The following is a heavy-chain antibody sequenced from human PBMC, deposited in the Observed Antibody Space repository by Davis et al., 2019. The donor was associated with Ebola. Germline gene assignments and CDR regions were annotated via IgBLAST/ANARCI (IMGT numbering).Heavy chain of an antibody. CDR3: ASGSGSSDY. V-gene: IGHV1-18*01. CDR1: GYSFTDDG. D-gene: IGHD3-10*01. Sequence: ASVKVSCKASGYSFTDDGISWVRQAPGQGLEWMGWISTYNGNTNYAQKVQGRITMTTDTSTSTAYMELRSLRSDDTAVYYCASGSGSSDYWGQGTLVTVSS. CDR2: ISTYNGNT. J-gene: IGHJ4*02.